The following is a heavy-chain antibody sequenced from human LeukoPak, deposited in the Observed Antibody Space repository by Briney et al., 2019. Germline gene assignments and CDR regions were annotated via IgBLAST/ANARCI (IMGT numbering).Heavy chain of an antibody. D-gene: IGHD3-10*01. CDR1: GGSISSYY. CDR3: ARDRGVSPDYYGSGSPYYFDY. J-gene: IGHJ4*02. CDR2: IYYSGST. Sequence: PSETLSLTCSVSGGSISSYYWSWIRQPPGKARVWIGYIYYSGSTYYNPSLKSRVNISVDTSKNQFSLKLSSVTAADTAVYYCARDRGVSPDYYGSGSPYYFDYWGQGPLVSVSS. V-gene: IGHV4-59*12.